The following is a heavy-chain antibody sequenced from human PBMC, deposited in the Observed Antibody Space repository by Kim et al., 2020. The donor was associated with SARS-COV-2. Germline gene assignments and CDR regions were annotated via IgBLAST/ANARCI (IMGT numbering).Heavy chain of an antibody. CDR3: ATGMTTVTTPGSFDY. CDR2: FDPEDGET. Sequence: ASVKVSCKVSGYTLTELSMHWVRQAPGKGLEWMGGFDPEDGETIYAQKFQGRVTMTEDTSTDTAYMELSSLRSEDTAVYYCATGMTTVTTPGSFDYWGQGTLVTVSS. CDR1: GYTLTELS. D-gene: IGHD4-17*01. J-gene: IGHJ4*02. V-gene: IGHV1-24*01.